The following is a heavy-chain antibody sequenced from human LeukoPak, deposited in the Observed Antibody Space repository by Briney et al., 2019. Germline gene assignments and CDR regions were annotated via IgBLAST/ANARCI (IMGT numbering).Heavy chain of an antibody. Sequence: ASVKVSCKASGYTFSGYYIHWVRQAPGQGLEWMGWIKPNSGATNYAQKFQGRVTLTRDTSISTAYMEVTSLRSNDTAVYFCARLTGTTRSWGQGTLVTVSS. CDR1: GYTFSGYY. CDR3: ARLTGTTRS. J-gene: IGHJ5*02. D-gene: IGHD1-7*01. CDR2: IKPNSGAT. V-gene: IGHV1-2*02.